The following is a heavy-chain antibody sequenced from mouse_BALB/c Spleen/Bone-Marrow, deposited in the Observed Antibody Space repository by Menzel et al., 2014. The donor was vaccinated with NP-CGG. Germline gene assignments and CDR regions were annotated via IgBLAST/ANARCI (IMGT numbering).Heavy chain of an antibody. D-gene: IGHD2-1*01. CDR2: ISNGGGST. J-gene: IGHJ4*01. V-gene: IGHV5-12*02. Sequence: DVMLVESGGGLVQPGGSLKLSCAISGFTFSDYYMYWVRQTPEKRLEWVAYISNGGGSTYYPDTVKGRFTISRDNAKNTLYLQMSRLKSEDTAMYYCARHLYGNYGAMDYWGQGTSVTVSS. CDR1: GFTFSDYY. CDR3: ARHLYGNYGAMDY.